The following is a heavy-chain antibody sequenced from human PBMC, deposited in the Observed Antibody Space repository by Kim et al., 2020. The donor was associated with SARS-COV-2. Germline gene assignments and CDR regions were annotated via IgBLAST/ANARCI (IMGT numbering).Heavy chain of an antibody. D-gene: IGHD4-17*01. Sequence: SESLSLTCTVSGCSISSSSYNWGWIRQPPGKGLEWIGSSYDSGSTYYNPSLKSLVNISVDTSKNQFSLKLSSVNAADTAVYYCASFGDYRGSDYWGQGTLVTVSS. V-gene: IGHV4-39*01. CDR1: GCSISSSSYN. CDR2: SYDSGST. CDR3: ASFGDYRGSDY. J-gene: IGHJ4*02.